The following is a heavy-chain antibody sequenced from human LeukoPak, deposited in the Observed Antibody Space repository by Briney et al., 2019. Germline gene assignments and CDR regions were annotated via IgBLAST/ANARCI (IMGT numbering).Heavy chain of an antibody. D-gene: IGHD2-15*01. CDR3: APIVVVAATGDY. J-gene: IGHJ4*02. V-gene: IGHV3-30*02. CDR2: IRYDGSNK. CDR1: GFTFSSYG. Sequence: GGSLRLXCAASGFTFSSYGMHWVRQAPGKGLEWVAFIRYDGSNKYYADSVKGRFTISRDNSKNTLYLQMNSLRAEDTAVYYCAPIVVVAATGDYWGQGTLVTVSS.